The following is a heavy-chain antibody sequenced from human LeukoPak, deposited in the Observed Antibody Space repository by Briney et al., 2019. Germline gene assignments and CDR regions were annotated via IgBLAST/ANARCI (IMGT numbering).Heavy chain of an antibody. D-gene: IGHD2-2*01. V-gene: IGHV4-59*12. CDR2: IFYSGTT. CDR3: ARDYCSSTSCYGADFDY. CDR1: GGSISSYY. Sequence: SETLSLTCTVSGGSISSYYWSWIRQPPGKGLEWIGFIFYSGTTNYNPSLKSRVTISVDTSKNQFSLKLSSVTAADTAVYYCARDYCSSTSCYGADFDYWGQGTLVTVSS. J-gene: IGHJ4*02.